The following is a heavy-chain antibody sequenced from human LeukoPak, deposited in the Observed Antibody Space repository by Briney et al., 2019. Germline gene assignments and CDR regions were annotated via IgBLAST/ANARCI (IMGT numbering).Heavy chain of an antibody. CDR2: IYYSGST. D-gene: IGHD2-15*01. V-gene: IGHV4-39*07. Sequence: SETLSLTCTVSGGSISSSSYYWGWIRQPPGTGLEWIGSIYYSGSTYYNPSLKSRVTISVDTSKNQFSLKLSSVTAADTAVYYCARVVVGLIDYWGQGTLVTVSS. J-gene: IGHJ4*02. CDR1: GGSISSSSYY. CDR3: ARVVVGLIDY.